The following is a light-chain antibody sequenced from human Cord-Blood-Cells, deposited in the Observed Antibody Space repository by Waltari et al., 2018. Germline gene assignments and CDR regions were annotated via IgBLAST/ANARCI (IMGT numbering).Light chain of an antibody. CDR1: QSVCSY. J-gene: IGKJ1*01. V-gene: IGKV3-11*01. CDR3: HRRSNCPPWT. CDR2: NAS. Sequence: EIVLPHSPATLSLSPGESTTLPCRASQSVCSYLALYQPKPGQAPSLLTYNASNRATGITARFSGSGSGTDFALNNSSLEPEDFAVDYGHRRSNCPPWTSGHGPKVEL.